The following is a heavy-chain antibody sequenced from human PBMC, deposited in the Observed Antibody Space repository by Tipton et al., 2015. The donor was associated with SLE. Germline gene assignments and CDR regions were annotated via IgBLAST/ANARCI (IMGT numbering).Heavy chain of an antibody. CDR1: GYTFTGYY. J-gene: IGHJ4*02. V-gene: IGHV1-2*02. D-gene: IGHD3-3*01. CDR3: ATPPYDFWSGYSLGY. CDR2: INPNSGGT. Sequence: QLVQSGAEVKKPGASVKVSCKASGYTFTGYYMHWVRQAPGQGLEWMGWINPNSGGTNYAQKFQGRVTMTRDTSISTAYMELSSLRSEDTAVYYCATPPYDFWSGYSLGYWGQGTLVTVSS.